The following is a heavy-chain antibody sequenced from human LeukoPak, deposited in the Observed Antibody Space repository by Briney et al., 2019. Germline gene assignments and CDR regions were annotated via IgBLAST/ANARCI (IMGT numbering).Heavy chain of an antibody. CDR1: GFTFSSHG. D-gene: IGHD5-24*01. CDR3: AKDDGWVQYDN. J-gene: IGHJ4*02. V-gene: IGHV3-23*01. Sequence: PGGSLRLSCAASGFTFSSHGMNWVRQAPGKGLEWVSGIRGDGVTTYYADSVKGRFTISRDNSKNTLYLQTNSLRAEDTAVYYCAKDDGWVQYDNWGQGTLVTVSS. CDR2: IRGDGVTT.